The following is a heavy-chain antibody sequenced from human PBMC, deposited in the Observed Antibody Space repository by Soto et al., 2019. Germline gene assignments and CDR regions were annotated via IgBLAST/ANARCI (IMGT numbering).Heavy chain of an antibody. J-gene: IGHJ4*02. D-gene: IGHD6-19*01. V-gene: IGHV1-69*01. CDR2: INPIFGTT. Sequence: QAQLVQSGAEVKKPGSSVKVSCKASGVTFSSFPIAWVLQAPGQGLEWVGGINPIFGTTKYAQNFRDRVTISADESTSTAYMELSSLRFEDTAVYYCAMIEYSSGSDYWGQGTLVTVSS. CDR3: AMIEYSSGSDY. CDR1: GVTFSSFP.